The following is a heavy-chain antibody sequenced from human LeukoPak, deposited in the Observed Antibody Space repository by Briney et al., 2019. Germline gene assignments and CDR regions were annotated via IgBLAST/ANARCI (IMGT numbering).Heavy chain of an antibody. CDR1: GFTFSSYS. CDR2: IISCGSYI. J-gene: IGHJ4*02. V-gene: IGHV3-21*01. CDR3: ARKFAATYYYDSSGYYPFDY. Sequence: GGSLRLSCAASGFTFSSYSMNWVRQAPGKGLEWVSSIISCGSYIYYADSVKGRFTISRDNAKNSLYLQMNSLRAEDTAVYYCARKFAATYYYDSSGYYPFDYWGQGTLVTVSS. D-gene: IGHD3-22*01.